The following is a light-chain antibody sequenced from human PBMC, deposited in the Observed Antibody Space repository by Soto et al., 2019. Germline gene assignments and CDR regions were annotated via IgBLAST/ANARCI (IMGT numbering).Light chain of an antibody. V-gene: IGKV1-5*03. CDR3: QQYNIYPLYT. Sequence: DIQMTQSPSTLSASVGDRVTITCRASQSISTWLAWYQQKPGKAPKLLIYRASSLESGVPSRFSGRGSGTEFTLTISSLQPDDFATYYCQQYNIYPLYTFGQGTKVEIK. J-gene: IGKJ2*01. CDR2: RAS. CDR1: QSISTW.